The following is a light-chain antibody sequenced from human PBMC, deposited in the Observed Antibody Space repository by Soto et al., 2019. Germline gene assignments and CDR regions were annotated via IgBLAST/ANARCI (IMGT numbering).Light chain of an antibody. Sequence: DIQMTQSPSTLSASVGDRVTITCRASQSIRTWLAWYQQKPGTAPKLLIYEASTLQSGVPSRFSGFRSGTESTLTVSSLQPDDFATYYCQQYNDSFPYTFGQGTKLEIK. CDR2: EAS. CDR3: QQYNDSFPYT. V-gene: IGKV1-5*03. J-gene: IGKJ2*01. CDR1: QSIRTW.